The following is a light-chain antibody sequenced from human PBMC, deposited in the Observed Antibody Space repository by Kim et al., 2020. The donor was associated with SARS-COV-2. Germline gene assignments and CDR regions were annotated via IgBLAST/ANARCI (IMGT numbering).Light chain of an antibody. CDR2: AAS. J-gene: IGKJ1*01. V-gene: IGKV1-27*01. CDR3: QNYNSAPWT. CDR1: QGISTS. Sequence: DIQMTQSPASLSASVGDRVSITCRASQGISTSLGWYQQKPGEVSQLLIYAASTLQVGVPSRFSGSGSGTDFTLTISSLQAEDVTTYYCQNYNSAPWTFGQGTKLDIK.